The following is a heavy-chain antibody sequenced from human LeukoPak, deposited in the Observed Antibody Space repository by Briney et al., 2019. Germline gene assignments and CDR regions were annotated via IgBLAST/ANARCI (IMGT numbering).Heavy chain of an antibody. CDR3: ARGYYDSSGPSLYYFDY. CDR1: GGSLSGYY. Sequence: SETLSLTCAVYGGSLSGYYWSWIRQPPGKGLEWIGEVNHNGSTNYNPSLKSRVAISVDTSKNQFSLKLSSVTAADTAVYYCARGYYDSSGPSLYYFDYWGQGTLVTVSS. V-gene: IGHV4-34*01. D-gene: IGHD3-22*01. J-gene: IGHJ4*02. CDR2: VNHNGST.